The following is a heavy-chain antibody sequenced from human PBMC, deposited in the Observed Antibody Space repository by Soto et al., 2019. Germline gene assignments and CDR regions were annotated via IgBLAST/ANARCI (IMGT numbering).Heavy chain of an antibody. V-gene: IGHV3-48*02. Sequence: GAPRLSCSAPGHGYNIYSMNWVRQAPGKVLEWVAYIGTSTSIIYYADSVKGRFTISRDNAKNSLYLHTTGLRDEDTAVYYCARVALAAGGPGCWGQGT. CDR3: ARVALAAGGPGC. D-gene: IGHD6-13*01. CDR1: GHGYNIYS. J-gene: IGHJ4*02. CDR2: IGTSTSII.